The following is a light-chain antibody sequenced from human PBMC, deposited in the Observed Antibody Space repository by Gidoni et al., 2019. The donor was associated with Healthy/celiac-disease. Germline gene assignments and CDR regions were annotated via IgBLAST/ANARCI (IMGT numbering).Light chain of an antibody. Sequence: DIKMTQSPSSLSASVGDRVTLTCRASQAIRNYLVWYQQTPGNVPKLLIYAASTFQSGVPSRFSGSGSGTDFTLNISSLQPEDVATYYCEKYNSAPWTFXQXTKVEIK. CDR2: AAS. V-gene: IGKV1-27*01. CDR3: EKYNSAPWT. J-gene: IGKJ1*01. CDR1: QAIRNY.